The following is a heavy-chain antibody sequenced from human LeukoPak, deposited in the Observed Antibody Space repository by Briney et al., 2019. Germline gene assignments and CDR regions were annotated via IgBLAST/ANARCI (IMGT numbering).Heavy chain of an antibody. J-gene: IGHJ4*02. CDR3: ARLSGSYYEADY. CDR1: GFTVGSSY. V-gene: IGHV3-53*01. Sequence: TGDSLRLSCAASGFTVGSSYMGWVPQAPGRGLEWVSVIYSGGRTYYADSMKGRFTLSGDNSKNTLYLQMNSLRAEDTAVYYCARLSGSYYEADYWGQGTLVTVSS. CDR2: IYSGGRT. D-gene: IGHD1-26*01.